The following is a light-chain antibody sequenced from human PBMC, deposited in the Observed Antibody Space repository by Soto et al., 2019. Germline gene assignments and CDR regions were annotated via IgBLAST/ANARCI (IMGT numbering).Light chain of an antibody. CDR2: GAS. CDR1: QSVSSNY. V-gene: IGKV3-20*01. CDR3: QQYGNSPYA. Sequence: EIVLTQSPGTLSLSPGERATLSCRASQSVSSNYLAWYQQKSGQAPRLLIYGASSRATGIPDRFSGSGSGTDFTLTISKLEPEDFAVYYRQQYGNSPYAFGQGTELEI. J-gene: IGKJ2*01.